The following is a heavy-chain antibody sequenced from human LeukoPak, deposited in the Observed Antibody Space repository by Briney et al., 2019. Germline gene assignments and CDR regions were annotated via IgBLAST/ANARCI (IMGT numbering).Heavy chain of an antibody. D-gene: IGHD3-3*01. V-gene: IGHV3-74*01. CDR1: GFTFSSYW. Sequence: GGSLRLSCAASGFTFSSYWMHWVRHAPGKGLVWVSRINTDGSSTSYADSVKGRFTISRDNAKNTLYLQMNSLRAEDTAVYYCARDPLEWQSMDVWGKGTTVTVSS. CDR3: ARDPLEWQSMDV. J-gene: IGHJ6*03. CDR2: INTDGSST.